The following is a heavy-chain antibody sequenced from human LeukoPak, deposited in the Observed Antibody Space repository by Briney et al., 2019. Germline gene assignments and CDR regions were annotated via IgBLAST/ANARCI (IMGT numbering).Heavy chain of an antibody. V-gene: IGHV1-69*13. Sequence: GASVKVSCKASGGTFSSYAISWVRQAPGQGLEWMGGIIPIFGTANYAQKFQGRVTITADESTSTAYMELSSLRSEDTAVYYCARDPHDSSGYYYKGYFQHWGQGTLVTVSS. CDR2: IIPIFGTA. D-gene: IGHD3-22*01. CDR3: ARDPHDSSGYYYKGYFQH. J-gene: IGHJ1*01. CDR1: GGTFSSYA.